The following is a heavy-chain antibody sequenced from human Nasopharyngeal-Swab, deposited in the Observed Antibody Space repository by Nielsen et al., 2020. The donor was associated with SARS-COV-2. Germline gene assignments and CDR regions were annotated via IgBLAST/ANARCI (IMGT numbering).Heavy chain of an antibody. CDR2: IYHSGST. CDR3: ARGSAQYSGYDIGHYYYYYMDV. J-gene: IGHJ6*03. D-gene: IGHD5-12*01. Sequence: WIRQPPGKGLEWIGYIYHSGSTYYNPPLKSRVTISVDRSKNQFSLKLSSVTAADTAVYYCARGSAQYSGYDIGHYYYYYMDVWGKGTTVTVSS. V-gene: IGHV4-30-2*01.